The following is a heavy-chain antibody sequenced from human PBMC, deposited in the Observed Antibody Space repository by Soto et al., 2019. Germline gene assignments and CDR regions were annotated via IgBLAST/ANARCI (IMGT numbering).Heavy chain of an antibody. CDR2: ISGSGGST. D-gene: IGHD3-3*01. Sequence: EVQLLDSGGDLVQPGGSLRLSCAASGFTFSNYVMSWVRQAPGKGLEWVSAISGSGGSTYSADSVKGRFXVXXXXXXXXXXXXMDSLRAEDTAVYYCAKGNNLEWFLSPIAYWGXXTLVTVSS. CDR3: AKGNNLEWFLSPIAY. CDR1: GFTFSNYV. V-gene: IGHV3-23*01. J-gene: IGHJ4*01.